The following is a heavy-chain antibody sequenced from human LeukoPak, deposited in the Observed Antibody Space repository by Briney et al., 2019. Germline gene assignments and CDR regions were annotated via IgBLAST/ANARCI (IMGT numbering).Heavy chain of an antibody. CDR1: GFTFSSYD. V-gene: IGHV3-33*01. Sequence: GRSLRLSCAASGFTFSSYDMHWVRQAPGKGLEWVAVIWYDGSNKYYADSVKGRFTISRDNSKNTLYLQMNSLRAEDTAVYYCARGYLGYCSSTSCELDYWGQGTLVTVSS. J-gene: IGHJ4*02. D-gene: IGHD2-2*01. CDR2: IWYDGSNK. CDR3: ARGYLGYCSSTSCELDY.